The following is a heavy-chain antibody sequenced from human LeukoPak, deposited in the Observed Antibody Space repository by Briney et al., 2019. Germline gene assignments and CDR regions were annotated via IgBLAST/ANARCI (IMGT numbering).Heavy chain of an antibody. CDR1: GFTFSSYG. D-gene: IGHD5-24*01. Sequence: GGSLRLSCAASGFTFSSYGMHWVRQAPGKGLEWVAFIRYDGSNKYYADSVKGRFTISRDNSKNTLYLQMNSLRAEDTAVYYCAKARDGYTTRDSPDYWGQGTLVTVSS. V-gene: IGHV3-30*02. CDR3: AKARDGYTTRDSPDY. J-gene: IGHJ4*01. CDR2: IRYDGSNK.